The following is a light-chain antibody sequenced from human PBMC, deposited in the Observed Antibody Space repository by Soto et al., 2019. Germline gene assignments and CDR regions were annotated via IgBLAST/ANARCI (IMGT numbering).Light chain of an antibody. CDR2: DVI. CDR1: SSDVGGYNF. CDR3: SSYAGSHTYEV. Sequence: QSVLTQPPSASGSPGQSVTISCTGTSSDVGGYNFVSWYQQNPGKAPKLIIYDVIKRPSGVPDRFSGSKSGNTASLTISGLQTDDEADYHCSSYAGSHTYEVFGGGTKVTVL. J-gene: IGLJ3*02. V-gene: IGLV2-11*01.